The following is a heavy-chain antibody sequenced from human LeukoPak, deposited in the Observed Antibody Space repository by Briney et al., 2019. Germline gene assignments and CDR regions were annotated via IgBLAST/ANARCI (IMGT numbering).Heavy chain of an antibody. CDR3: ARDQRVRGVHYYYGMDV. Sequence: SETLSLTCTVSGGSISSYYWSRIRQPAGKGLEWIGRIYTSGSTNYNPSLKSRVTMSVDTSKNQFSLKLSSVTAADTAVYYCARDQRVRGVHYYYGMDVWGQGTTVTVSS. V-gene: IGHV4-4*07. CDR2: IYTSGST. J-gene: IGHJ6*02. CDR1: GGSISSYY. D-gene: IGHD3-10*01.